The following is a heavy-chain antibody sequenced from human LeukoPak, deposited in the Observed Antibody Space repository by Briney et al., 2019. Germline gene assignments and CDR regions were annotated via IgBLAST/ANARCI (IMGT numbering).Heavy chain of an antibody. Sequence: NPSETLSLTCTVSGGSISSTTYYWGWIRQPPGKGLEWIGSIYYSGNTYYNPSLKSRVTISVDTSKNQFSLKLSSVTAADTAVYYCARHDRGYSSDYYGGDHWGQGTLVIVSS. D-gene: IGHD6-19*01. CDR1: GGSISSTTYY. J-gene: IGHJ4*02. CDR2: IYYSGNT. V-gene: IGHV4-39*01. CDR3: ARHDRGYSSDYYGGDH.